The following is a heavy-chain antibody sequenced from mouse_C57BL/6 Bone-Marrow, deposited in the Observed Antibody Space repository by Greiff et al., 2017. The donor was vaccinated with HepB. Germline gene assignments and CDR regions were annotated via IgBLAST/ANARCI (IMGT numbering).Heavy chain of an antibody. CDR3: ARQANYYGSYLYFDV. Sequence: EVHLVESGGDLVKPGGSLKLSCAASGFTFSSYGMSWVRQTPDKRLEWVATISSGGSYTYYPDSVKGRFTISRDNAKNTLYLQMSSLKSEDTAMYYCARQANYYGSYLYFDVWGTGTTVTVSS. J-gene: IGHJ1*03. D-gene: IGHD1-1*01. V-gene: IGHV5-6*01. CDR1: GFTFSSYG. CDR2: ISSGGSYT.